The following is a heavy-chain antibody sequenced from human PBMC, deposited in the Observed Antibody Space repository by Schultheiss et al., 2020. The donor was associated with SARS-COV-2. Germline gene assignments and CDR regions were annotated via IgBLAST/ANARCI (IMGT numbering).Heavy chain of an antibody. J-gene: IGHJ4*02. V-gene: IGHV3-74*01. CDR1: GFTFSSYW. CDR3: ARGTHNSGMDY. CDR2: INSDGSST. Sequence: ESLKISCAASGFTFSSYWMHWVRQAPGKGLVWVSRINSDGSSTSYADSVKGRFTISRDNAKNTLYLQMNSLRAEDTAVYYCARGTHNSGMDYWGQGTLVTVSS. D-gene: IGHD6-19*01.